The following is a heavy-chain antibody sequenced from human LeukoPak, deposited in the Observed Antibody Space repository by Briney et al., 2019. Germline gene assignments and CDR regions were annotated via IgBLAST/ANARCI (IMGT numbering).Heavy chain of an antibody. D-gene: IGHD6-19*01. Sequence: PGGSLTLSCVPSVYTFIDYSLHWLRQAPGTGLEWVAFSKYDGNDKEFADYVKGRSTISTDTSKNKGYLQIDNVSVEDTDVYYCARGEPGYSTGWYLHWGQGTLVTVSS. CDR2: SKYDGNDK. J-gene: IGHJ4*02. CDR1: VYTFIDYS. V-gene: IGHV3-30*02. CDR3: ARGEPGYSTGWYLH.